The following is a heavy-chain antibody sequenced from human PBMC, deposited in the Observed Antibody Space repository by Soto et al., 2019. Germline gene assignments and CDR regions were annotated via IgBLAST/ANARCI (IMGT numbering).Heavy chain of an antibody. V-gene: IGHV4-59*08. J-gene: IGHJ6*02. CDR1: GGSISSYY. CDR3: GGSYYDSSGYYWAYYYYGMDV. CDR2: IYYSGST. D-gene: IGHD3-22*01. Sequence: SETLSLTCTVSGGSISSYYWSWIRQPPGKGLERIGYIYYSGSTNYNPSLKSRVTISVDTSKNQFSLKLSSVTAADTAVYYCGGSYYDSSGYYWAYYYYGMDVWGQGTTVTVSS.